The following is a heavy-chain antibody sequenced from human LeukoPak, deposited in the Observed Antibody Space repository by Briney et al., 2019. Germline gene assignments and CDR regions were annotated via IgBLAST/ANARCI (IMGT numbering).Heavy chain of an antibody. Sequence: SETLSLTCAVYGGSFSGYYWSWIRQPPGKGLEWIGEINHSGSTNYNPSLKSRVTISVDTSKNQFSLKLSSVTAADTAVYYCVSEGFGDFDYWGQGTLVTVSS. CDR2: INHSGST. J-gene: IGHJ4*02. D-gene: IGHD3-10*01. V-gene: IGHV4-34*01. CDR1: GGSFSGYY. CDR3: VSEGFGDFDY.